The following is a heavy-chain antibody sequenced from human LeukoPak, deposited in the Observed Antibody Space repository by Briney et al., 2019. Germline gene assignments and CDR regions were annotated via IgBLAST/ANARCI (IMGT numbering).Heavy chain of an antibody. CDR3: AKDLGSRYMDV. Sequence: GGSLRLSCGASGFTFMKYGMYWVRQPPGKGLEWVAVIWHNGSNKYYADSVKGRFTMSRDNSKNTLYLQMNSLRVEDTAMYYCAKDLGSRYMDVWGKGTMVTVSS. CDR2: IWHNGSNK. D-gene: IGHD2-15*01. J-gene: IGHJ6*04. V-gene: IGHV3-33*07. CDR1: GFTFMKYG.